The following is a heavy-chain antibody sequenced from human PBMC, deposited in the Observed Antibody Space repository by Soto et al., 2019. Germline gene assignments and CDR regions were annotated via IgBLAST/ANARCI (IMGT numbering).Heavy chain of an antibody. V-gene: IGHV4-34*01. CDR1: GGSFSGYY. Sequence: SETLSLTCAVYGGSFSGYYWSWIRQPPGKGLEWIGEINHSGSTNYNPSLKSRFTISVDTSKNQFSLKLISVTAADTAVYYCARFTYYYDSSGYNFAFDIWGQGTMVTVSS. J-gene: IGHJ3*02. D-gene: IGHD3-22*01. CDR2: INHSGST. CDR3: ARFTYYYDSSGYNFAFDI.